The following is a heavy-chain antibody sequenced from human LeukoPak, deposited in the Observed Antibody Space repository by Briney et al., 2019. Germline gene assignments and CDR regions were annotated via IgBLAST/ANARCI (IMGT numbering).Heavy chain of an antibody. Sequence: PGGSLRLSCAASGFTFSSYWMSWVRQAPGKGLEWVANIKDDGSEKYYVDSVKGRFTISRDDAKNSLYLQVNSLRAEDTAVYYCARARDSSWDYWGQGTLVTVSS. V-gene: IGHV3-7*03. D-gene: IGHD6-13*01. CDR1: GFTFSSYW. CDR3: ARARDSSWDY. J-gene: IGHJ4*02. CDR2: IKDDGSEK.